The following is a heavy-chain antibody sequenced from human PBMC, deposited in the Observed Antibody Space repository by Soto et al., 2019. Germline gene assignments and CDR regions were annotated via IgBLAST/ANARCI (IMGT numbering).Heavy chain of an antibody. Sequence: EVQLLESGGGLVQPGGSLRLSCAASGFTFSSYAMSWVRQAPGKGLEWVSAISGSGGSTYYADSVKGRFTISRDNSKNTLYLQMNSLRAEDTAVYYCGRAPWKYQLAGGEFDYWGQGTLVTVSS. CDR1: GFTFSSYA. J-gene: IGHJ4*02. CDR2: ISGSGGST. D-gene: IGHD2-2*01. CDR3: GRAPWKYQLAGGEFDY. V-gene: IGHV3-23*01.